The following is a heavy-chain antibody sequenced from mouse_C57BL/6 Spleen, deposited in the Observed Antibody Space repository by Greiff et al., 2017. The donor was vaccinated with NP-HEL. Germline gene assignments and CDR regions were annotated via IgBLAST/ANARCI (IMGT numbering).Heavy chain of an antibody. D-gene: IGHD2-4*01. CDR2: ISDGGSYT. CDR1: GFTFSSYA. J-gene: IGHJ3*01. Sequence: EVKLVESGGGLVKPGGSLKLSCAASGFTFSSYAMSWVRQTPEKRLEWVATISDGGSYTYYPDNVKGRFTISRDNAKNNLYLQMSHLKSEDTAMYYCARDTMIKTWFAYWGQGTLVTVSA. CDR3: ARDTMIKTWFAY. V-gene: IGHV5-4*01.